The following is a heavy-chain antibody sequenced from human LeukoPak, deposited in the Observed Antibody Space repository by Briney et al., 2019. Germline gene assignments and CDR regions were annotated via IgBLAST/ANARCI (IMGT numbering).Heavy chain of an antibody. V-gene: IGHV4-59*12. Sequence: SETLSLTCSVSSGSFDNEHWCWVRQPPGKGLEWIGHTLYGGSNKFNPSLKSRVTISVDRSKNQFSLTLISVTAADTAVYYCVSLLFGGAGRGNWGQGYLVTVSS. CDR1: SGSFDNEH. J-gene: IGHJ4*02. CDR2: TLYGGSN. CDR3: VSLLFGGAGRGN. D-gene: IGHD3-3*01.